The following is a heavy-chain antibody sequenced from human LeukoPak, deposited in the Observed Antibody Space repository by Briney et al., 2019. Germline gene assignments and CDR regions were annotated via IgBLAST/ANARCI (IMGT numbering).Heavy chain of an antibody. V-gene: IGHV1-18*01. J-gene: IGHJ5*02. Sequence: ASVKVSCKASGYTFTSYGISWVRQAPGQGLEWMGWISAYNGNTNYAQKLQGRVTMATDTSTSTAYMELRSLRSDDTAVYYCARVPLQLSPLGFDPWGQGTLVTVSS. D-gene: IGHD6-13*01. CDR1: GYTFTSYG. CDR2: ISAYNGNT. CDR3: ARVPLQLSPLGFDP.